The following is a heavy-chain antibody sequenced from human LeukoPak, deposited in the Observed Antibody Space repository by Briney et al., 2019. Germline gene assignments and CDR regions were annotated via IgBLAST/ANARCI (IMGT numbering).Heavy chain of an antibody. D-gene: IGHD1-14*01. Sequence: PGGSLRLSCAASEFTFSSYWMNWVRQAPGKGLEWVANINQDGSEKYYVDSVKGRFTIYRDNAKNSLYLQMNSLKSEDTAVYYCTTELDVRPNHYWGQGTLVTVSS. V-gene: IGHV3-7*03. CDR2: INQDGSEK. CDR3: TTELDVRPNHY. J-gene: IGHJ4*02. CDR1: EFTFSSYW.